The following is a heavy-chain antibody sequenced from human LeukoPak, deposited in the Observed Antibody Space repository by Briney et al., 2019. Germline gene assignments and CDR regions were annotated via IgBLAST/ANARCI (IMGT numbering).Heavy chain of an antibody. Sequence: NPSETLSLTCTVSGGSISSYYWSWIRQPPGEGLEWIGYIYYSGSTNYNPSLKSRVTISVDTSKNQFSLKLSSVTAADTAVYYCARQKHSNYVDYWGQGTLVTVSS. CDR3: ARQKHSNYVDY. D-gene: IGHD4-11*01. CDR2: IYYSGST. CDR1: GGSISSYY. V-gene: IGHV4-59*08. J-gene: IGHJ4*02.